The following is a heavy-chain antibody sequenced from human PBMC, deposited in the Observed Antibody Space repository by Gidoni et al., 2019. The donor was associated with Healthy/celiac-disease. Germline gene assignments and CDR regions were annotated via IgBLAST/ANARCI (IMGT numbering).Heavy chain of an antibody. J-gene: IGHJ1*01. CDR1: GFTLSSYS. Sequence: EVQLVESGGGLVQPGGSLRLSCAAYGFTLSSYSMNWVSQAPGKGLAWVSYISSSSSTIYYADSVKGRFTISRDNAKNSLYLQMNSLRAEDTAVYYCASGYDFPIVMGFQHWGQGTLVTVSS. D-gene: IGHD3-3*01. CDR3: ASGYDFPIVMGFQH. CDR2: ISSSSSTI. V-gene: IGHV3-48*01.